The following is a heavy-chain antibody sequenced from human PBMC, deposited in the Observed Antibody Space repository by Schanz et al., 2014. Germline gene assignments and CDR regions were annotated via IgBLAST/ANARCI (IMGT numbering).Heavy chain of an antibody. CDR1: GFTFSDYY. Sequence: QVQLVESGGGVVQPGGSQRLSCAASGFTFSDYYMSWIRQAPGKGLEWVAFIWYDGSNKYYADSVKGRFTISRDNSKNTLYLQMNTLRAEDTAVYYCARDRGYCSGGSCLTFDYWGQGTLVTVSS. D-gene: IGHD2-15*01. CDR2: IWYDGSNK. J-gene: IGHJ4*02. CDR3: ARDRGYCSGGSCLTFDY. V-gene: IGHV3-30*02.